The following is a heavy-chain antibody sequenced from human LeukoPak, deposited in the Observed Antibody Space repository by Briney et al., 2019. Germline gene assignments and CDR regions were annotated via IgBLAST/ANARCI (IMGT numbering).Heavy chain of an antibody. J-gene: IGHJ6*03. CDR2: IYYSGST. CDR1: GGSISSSSYY. CDR3: ARDGAHKNHYYSYYYMDV. Sequence: SETLSPTCTVSGGSISSSSYYWGWIRQPPGKGLEWIGSIYYSGSTYYNPSLKSRVTISLDTSKNQFSLKLSSVTAADTAVYYCARDGAHKNHYYSYYYMDVWGKGTTVTVSS. V-gene: IGHV4-39*07. D-gene: IGHD3-16*01.